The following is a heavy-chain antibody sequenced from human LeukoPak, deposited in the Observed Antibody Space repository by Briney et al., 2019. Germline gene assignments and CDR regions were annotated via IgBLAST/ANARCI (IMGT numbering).Heavy chain of an antibody. CDR3: ARDRAYYDSSADAFDI. Sequence: ASVNVSCKASGYTFTSYDINWVRQAPGQGLEWMGGIIPIFGTANYAQKFQGRVTITADESTSTAYMELSSLRSEDTAVYYCARDRAYYDSSADAFDIWGQGTMVTVSS. V-gene: IGHV1-69*13. J-gene: IGHJ3*02. D-gene: IGHD3-22*01. CDR1: GYTFTSYD. CDR2: IIPIFGTA.